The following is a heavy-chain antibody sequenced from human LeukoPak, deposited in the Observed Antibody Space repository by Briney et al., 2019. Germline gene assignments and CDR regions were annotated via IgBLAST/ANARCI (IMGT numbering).Heavy chain of an antibody. Sequence: GASVKVSCKASGYTFNNHYMYWVRQAPGQGLEWMGVINPSGGSTSYAQKFQGRVTMTRDTSTRTVYMELSSLRSEDTAVYYCARAVSYGDWFDPWGQGTLVTVSS. J-gene: IGHJ5*02. V-gene: IGHV1-46*02. D-gene: IGHD4-17*01. CDR3: ARAVSYGDWFDP. CDR1: GYTFNNHY. CDR2: INPSGGST.